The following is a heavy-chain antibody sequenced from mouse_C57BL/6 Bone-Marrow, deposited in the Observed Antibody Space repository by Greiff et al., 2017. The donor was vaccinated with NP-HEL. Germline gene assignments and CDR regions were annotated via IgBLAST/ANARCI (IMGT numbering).Heavy chain of an antibody. CDR1: GYTFTSYW. J-gene: IGHJ2*01. CDR2: IHPNSGST. V-gene: IGHV1-64*01. D-gene: IGHD1-1*01. Sequence: VQLQESGAELVKPGASVKLSCKASGYTFTSYWMHWVKQRPGQGLEWIGMIHPNSGSTNYNEKFKSKATLTVDKSSSTAYMQLSSLTSEDSAVYYCLLRGFLFDYWGQGTTLTVSS. CDR3: LLRGFLFDY.